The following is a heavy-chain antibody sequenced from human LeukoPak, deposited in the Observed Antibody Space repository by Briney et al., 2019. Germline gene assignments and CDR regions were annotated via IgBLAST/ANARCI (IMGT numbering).Heavy chain of an antibody. J-gene: IGHJ4*02. CDR1: GYTFTGYY. D-gene: IGHD2-15*01. CDR3: ARVGVDIVVVYYFDY. CDR2: INPNSGGT. V-gene: IGHV1-2*02. Sequence: GASVKVSCKASGYTFTGYYMHWVRQAPGQGLEWMGWINPNSGGTNYAQKFQGRVTMTRDTSISTAHMELSRLRSDDTAVYYCARVGVDIVVVYYFDYWGQGTLVTVSS.